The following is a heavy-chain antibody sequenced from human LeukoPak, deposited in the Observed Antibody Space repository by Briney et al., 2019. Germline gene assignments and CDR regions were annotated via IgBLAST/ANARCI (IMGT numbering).Heavy chain of an antibody. D-gene: IGHD7-27*01. Sequence: AGESLKISCKGSGYSFSNYWIGWVRQTPGKGLEWMGIINPGDSDTRYSPSFQGQVTISADKSINTAYLQWSSLRASDTAIYYCARQTGDKGIDYWGQGTLVTVSS. V-gene: IGHV5-51*01. CDR3: ARQTGDKGIDY. J-gene: IGHJ4*02. CDR2: INPGDSDT. CDR1: GYSFSNYW.